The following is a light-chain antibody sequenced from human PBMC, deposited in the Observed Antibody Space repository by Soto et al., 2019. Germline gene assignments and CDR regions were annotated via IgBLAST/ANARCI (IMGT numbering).Light chain of an antibody. CDR3: SSYTNRGTLDI. V-gene: IGLV2-14*01. J-gene: IGLJ1*01. CDR2: DVS. Sequence: SVLTQPASVSGSPGQSITISCTGTSSDVGGYNYVSWYQQHPGKAPKLMIYDVSDRPSGVSNRFSGSKSGNTASLTISGLQAEDEADYYCSSYTNRGTLDIFGTGTRSPS. CDR1: SSDVGGYNY.